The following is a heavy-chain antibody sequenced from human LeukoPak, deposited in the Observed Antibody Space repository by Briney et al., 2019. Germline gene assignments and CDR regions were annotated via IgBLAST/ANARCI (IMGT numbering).Heavy chain of an antibody. CDR3: ARASTADSLDY. J-gene: IGHJ4*02. Sequence: SETLSLTCAVYGGSFSAYYWSWIRQHPGKGLEWIGYIYYSGSTYYNPSLKSRVTISVDTSKNQFSLKLSSVTAADTAVYYCARASTADSLDYWGQGTLVTVSS. V-gene: IGHV4-31*11. CDR2: IYYSGST. D-gene: IGHD2-15*01. CDR1: GGSFSAYY.